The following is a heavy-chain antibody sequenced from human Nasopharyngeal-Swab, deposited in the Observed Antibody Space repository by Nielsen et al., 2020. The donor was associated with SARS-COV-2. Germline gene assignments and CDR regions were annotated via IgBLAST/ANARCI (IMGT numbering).Heavy chain of an antibody. CDR2: INPNSGGT. J-gene: IGHJ5*02. V-gene: IGHV1-2*06. CDR3: ARDLDGTVTPLGWFDP. Sequence: ASVKVSCKASGYTFTGYYMHWVQQAPGQGLEWMERINPNSGGTNYAQKFQGRVTMTRDTSISTAYMELSRLRSDDTAVYYCARDLDGTVTPLGWFDPWGQGTLVTVSS. D-gene: IGHD4-17*01. CDR1: GYTFTGYY.